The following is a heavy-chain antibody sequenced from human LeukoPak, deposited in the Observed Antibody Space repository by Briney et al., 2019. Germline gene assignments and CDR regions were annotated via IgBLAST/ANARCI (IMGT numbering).Heavy chain of an antibody. CDR3: ARGYASAWCDY. CDR1: GFTFSTYS. V-gene: IGHV3-21*01. Sequence: GWSLRLSCAASGFTFSTYSMNWVRQAPGKGLEWVSSISSSSGYIYYADSVRGRFTLYRDNARNSLYLQMNSLRAEDTAVYYCARGYASAWCDYWGQGALVTVSS. CDR2: ISSSSGYI. J-gene: IGHJ4*02. D-gene: IGHD6-19*01.